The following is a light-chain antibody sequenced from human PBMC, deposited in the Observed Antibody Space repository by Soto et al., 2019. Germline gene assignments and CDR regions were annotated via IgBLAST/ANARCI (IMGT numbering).Light chain of an antibody. V-gene: IGKV3D-15*01. J-gene: IGKJ3*01. CDR1: QSVNIH. CDR3: QQYNNWPPFT. CDR2: GAS. Sequence: EIVMTQSPATLSVSPGERATLSCRASQSVNIHLAWYQQKPGQAPRLLIFGASYRATGIPARFSGSGSGTEFTLTISSLQSEDFAVYYCQQYNNWPPFTFGPGTKVDIK.